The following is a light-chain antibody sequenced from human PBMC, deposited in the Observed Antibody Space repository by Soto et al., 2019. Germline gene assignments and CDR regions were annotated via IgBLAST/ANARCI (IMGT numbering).Light chain of an antibody. Sequence: EIVFTQSPGTLSLSPGERYTLSCMASQSVSSSYLAWYQQKPGQAPRLLIYGASSRATGIPDSFSGSGSGTDFTLTISRLEPEDFAVYYCQQYGSSPWTFGQGTKVDI. CDR3: QQYGSSPWT. J-gene: IGKJ1*01. V-gene: IGKV3-20*01. CDR1: QSVSSSY. CDR2: GAS.